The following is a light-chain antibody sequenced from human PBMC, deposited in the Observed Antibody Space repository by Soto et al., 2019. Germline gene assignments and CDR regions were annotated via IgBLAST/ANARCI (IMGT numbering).Light chain of an antibody. V-gene: IGLV7-46*01. CDR3: LLSYRGVGV. CDR1: TGAVTTGHY. CDR2: DTN. J-gene: IGLJ2*01. Sequence: QTVVTQETSLTVSPGGTVTLTCGSNTGAVTTGHYPYWFQQKPGQAPRTLIYDTNNKHSWTPARFSGSLLGGKAALTLSGAQPEDEADYYCLLSYRGVGVFGGGTQLTVL.